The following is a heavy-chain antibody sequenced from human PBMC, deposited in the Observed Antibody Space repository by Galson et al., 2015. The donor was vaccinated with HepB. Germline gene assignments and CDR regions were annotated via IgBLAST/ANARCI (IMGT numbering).Heavy chain of an antibody. CDR2: FDPEDGET. Sequence: SVKVSCKVSGYTLTELSMHWVRQAPGKGLEWMGGFDPEDGETIYAQKFQGRVTMTEDTSTDTAYMELSSLRSEDTAVYYCACSGGWYRGEADAFDIWGQGTMVTVSS. CDR3: ACSGGWYRGEADAFDI. V-gene: IGHV1-24*01. CDR1: GYTLTELS. D-gene: IGHD6-19*01. J-gene: IGHJ3*02.